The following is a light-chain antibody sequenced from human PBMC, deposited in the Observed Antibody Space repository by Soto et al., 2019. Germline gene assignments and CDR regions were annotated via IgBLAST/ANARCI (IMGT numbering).Light chain of an antibody. Sequence: EIVLTQSPATLSLSPGERATLSCRASQSVSSYLAWYQQKPGQAPRLLIYDASNRATGIPARFSGSGSGTDFTLTISSLEPEDFAVYYCQQRSNWPVTFGLGTKVEIK. J-gene: IGKJ1*01. V-gene: IGKV3-11*01. CDR3: QQRSNWPVT. CDR2: DAS. CDR1: QSVSSY.